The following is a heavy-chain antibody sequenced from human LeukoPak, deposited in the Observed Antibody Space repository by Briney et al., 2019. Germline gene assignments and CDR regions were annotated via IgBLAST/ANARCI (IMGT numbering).Heavy chain of an antibody. CDR1: GYTFTGYY. J-gene: IGHJ4*02. CDR2: INPNSGGT. V-gene: IGHV1-2*06. Sequence: EASVKVSCKASGYTFTGYYMHWVRQAPGQGLEWMGRINPNSGGTNYAQKFQGRVTMTRDTSISTAYMELSRLRSDDTAVYYCASAAPCYDSSGYYYYLYRYWGQGTLVTVSS. CDR3: ASAAPCYDSSGYYYYLYRY. D-gene: IGHD3-22*01.